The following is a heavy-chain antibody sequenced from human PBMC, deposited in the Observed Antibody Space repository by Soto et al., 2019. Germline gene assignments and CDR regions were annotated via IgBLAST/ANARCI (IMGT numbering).Heavy chain of an antibody. Sequence: GASVKVSCKASGYTFTSYGISWVRQAPGQGLEWMGWISAYNGNTNYAQKLQGRVTMTTDTSTSTAYMELRSLRSDDTAVYYCARLCIAVAGTRKLRVCIWPESDYWGQGTLVTVSS. D-gene: IGHD6-19*01. V-gene: IGHV1-18*01. CDR2: ISAYNGNT. CDR1: GYTFTSYG. J-gene: IGHJ4*02. CDR3: ARLCIAVAGTRKLRVCIWPESDY.